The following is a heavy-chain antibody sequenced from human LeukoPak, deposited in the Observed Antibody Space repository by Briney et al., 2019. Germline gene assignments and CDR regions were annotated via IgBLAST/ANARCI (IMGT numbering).Heavy chain of an antibody. J-gene: IGHJ3*02. V-gene: IGHV3-23*01. CDR3: AKATESAAGPLAGAFDI. CDR2: ISGSGGST. CDR1: GFTFSSYA. D-gene: IGHD6-13*01. Sequence: GGSLRLSCAASGFTFSSYAMSWVRQAPGKGLEWVSAISGSGGSTYYADSVKGQFTISRDNSKNTLYLQMNSLRAEDTAVYYCAKATESAAGPLAGAFDIWGQGTMVTVSS.